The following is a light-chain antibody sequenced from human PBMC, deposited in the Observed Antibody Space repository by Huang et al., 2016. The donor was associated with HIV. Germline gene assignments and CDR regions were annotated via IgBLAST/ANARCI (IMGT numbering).Light chain of an antibody. Sequence: DIVMTQSPLSLPATPGAPAFISCKSSQSLLRSSGYNYLDWYLQKPGQSPQLLIYLGSNRGSGVHERCSGIGAGTEFTVRISRVEAEEVVVYYCMQGLQTPYTFGQGTKLEIK. CDR2: LGS. CDR3: MQGLQTPYT. V-gene: IGKV2-28*01. CDR1: QSLLRSSGYNY. J-gene: IGKJ2*01.